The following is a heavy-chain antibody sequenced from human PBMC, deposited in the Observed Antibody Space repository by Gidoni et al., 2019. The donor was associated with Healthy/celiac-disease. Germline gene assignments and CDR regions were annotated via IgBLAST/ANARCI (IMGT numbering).Heavy chain of an antibody. V-gene: IGHV4-59*01. J-gene: IGHJ6*02. D-gene: IGHD3-10*01. CDR2: IYYSGST. CDR3: ARGLAGEWLSRDYYGMDV. CDR1: GGSISSYY. Sequence: QVQLQESGPGLVKPSETLSLTCTVSGGSISSYYWSWIRQPPGKGLEWIGYIYYSGSTNYNPSLKSRVTISVDTSKNQFSLKLCSVTAADTAVYYCARGLAGEWLSRDYYGMDVWGQGTTVTVSS.